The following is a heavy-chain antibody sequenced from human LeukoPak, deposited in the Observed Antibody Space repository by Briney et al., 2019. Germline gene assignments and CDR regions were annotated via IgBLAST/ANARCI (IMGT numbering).Heavy chain of an antibody. CDR3: ARRAYYYDPRRGGPFYYSYMDV. CDR2: MNPKSGST. Sequence: ASVKVSCKASGYTFTSYDINLVRQASGQGLEWMGWMNPKSGSTGYAQKVQGRVTITRNTSISTAYMELSRLRSHDTAVYSCARRAYYYDPRRGGPFYYSYMDVWRKATTVTVSS. D-gene: IGHD3-22*01. J-gene: IGHJ6*03. CDR1: GYTFTSYD. V-gene: IGHV1-8*03.